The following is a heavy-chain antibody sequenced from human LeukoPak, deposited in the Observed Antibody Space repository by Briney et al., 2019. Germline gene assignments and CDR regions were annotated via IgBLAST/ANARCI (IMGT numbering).Heavy chain of an antibody. CDR3: ARSLYRGYDLGY. Sequence: GASVKVSCKSSGYTFTRYYMHWVRQAPGQGLEWMGWINPNSGGTNYAQKFHGRVTMTRDTYISTAYMGLRRLRADDTAVYYCARSLYRGYDLGYWGEGTLVTVSS. D-gene: IGHD5-12*01. J-gene: IGHJ4*02. CDR2: INPNSGGT. CDR1: GYTFTRYY. V-gene: IGHV1-2*02.